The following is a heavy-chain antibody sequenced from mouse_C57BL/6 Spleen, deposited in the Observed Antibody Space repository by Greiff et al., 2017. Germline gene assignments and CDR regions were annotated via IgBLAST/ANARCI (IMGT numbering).Heavy chain of an antibody. CDR2: ITYDGSST. V-gene: IGHV5-16*01. D-gene: IGHD1-1*01. J-gene: IGHJ1*03. CDR1: GFTFSDYY. CDR3: AREIYYYGYWYFDV. Sequence: EVQLVESEGGLVQPGSSMKLSCTASGFTFSDYYMAWVRQVPEKGLEWVANITYDGSSTYYLDSLKSRFIISRDNAKNILYLQMSSLKSEDTATYYCAREIYYYGYWYFDVWGTGTTVTVSS.